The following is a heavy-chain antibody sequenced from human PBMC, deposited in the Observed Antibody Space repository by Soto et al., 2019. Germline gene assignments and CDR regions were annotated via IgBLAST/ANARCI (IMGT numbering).Heavy chain of an antibody. D-gene: IGHD3-22*01. J-gene: IGHJ4*02. V-gene: IGHV3-23*01. CDR1: GFTFSSYG. CDR2: ISGNGGVT. Sequence: PGGSLRLSCAASGFTFSSYGMSWVRQAPGKGLEWVSAISGNGGVTFYADSVKGRFTISRDNSKNTLYLQMNSLRAEDTALYYCAKLYDSSGRGFWGQGTLVTVSS. CDR3: AKLYDSSGRGF.